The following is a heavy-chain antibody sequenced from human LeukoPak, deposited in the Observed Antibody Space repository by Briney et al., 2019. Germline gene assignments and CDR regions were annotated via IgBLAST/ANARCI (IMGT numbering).Heavy chain of an antibody. J-gene: IGHJ6*03. CDR1: GGSISSSY. V-gene: IGHV4-59*01. CDR2: IYYSGST. D-gene: IGHD2-2*01. Sequence: PSETLSLTCTVSGGSISSSYWSWIRQPPGKGLEWIGYIYYSGSTNYNPSLKSRVTISVDTSKNQFSLKLSSVTAADTAVYYCARQDIVVVPAAPRPYYYYYYMDVWGKGTTVTVSS. CDR3: ARQDIVVVPAAPRPYYYYYYMDV.